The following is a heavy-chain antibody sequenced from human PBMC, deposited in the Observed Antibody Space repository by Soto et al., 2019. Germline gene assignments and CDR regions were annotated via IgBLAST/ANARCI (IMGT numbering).Heavy chain of an antibody. CDR2: ISGSGGST. CDR3: ARDPGYTSPH. V-gene: IGHV3-23*01. Sequence: GGSLRLSCAASGFTFSNYAVTWVRQAPGKGLEWVSTISGSGGSTYYADSVKGRFTISRDNSKNTLYLQMNSLRVEDTAVYYCARDPGYTSPHWGQGTLVTVS. J-gene: IGHJ4*02. CDR1: GFTFSNYA. D-gene: IGHD6-19*01.